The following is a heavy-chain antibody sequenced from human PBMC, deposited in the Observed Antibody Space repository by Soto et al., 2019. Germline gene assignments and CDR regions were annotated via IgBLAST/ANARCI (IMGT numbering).Heavy chain of an antibody. V-gene: IGHV3-9*01. CDR1: GFTFDDYA. CDR3: AKAPYSGSYYSPHYYFDY. D-gene: IGHD3-10*01. CDR2: ISWNSGSI. J-gene: IGHJ4*02. Sequence: GGSLRLSCAASGFTFDDYAMHWVRQAPGKGLEWVSGISWNSGSIGYADSVKGRFTISRDNAKNSLYLQMNSLRAEDTALYYWAKAPYSGSYYSPHYYFDYWGQGTLVTVSS.